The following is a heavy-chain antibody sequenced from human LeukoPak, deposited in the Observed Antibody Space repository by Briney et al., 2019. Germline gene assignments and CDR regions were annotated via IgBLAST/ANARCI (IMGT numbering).Heavy chain of an antibody. CDR2: ISSSGRYT. CDR3: ARITTRYFDY. Sequence: GGSLRRSCAASGFTFSIYTMNWVRQAPGKGLEWVSSISSSGRYTFYTDSLKGRLTISRDNAKNSLSLQVNSLRAEDTAVYYCARITTRYFDYWGQGTLVTVSS. D-gene: IGHD1-1*01. CDR1: GFTFSIYT. J-gene: IGHJ4*02. V-gene: IGHV3-21*01.